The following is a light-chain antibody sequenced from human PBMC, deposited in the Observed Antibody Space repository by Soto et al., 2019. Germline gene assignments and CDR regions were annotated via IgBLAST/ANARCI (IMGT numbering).Light chain of an antibody. CDR1: QSVSSY. V-gene: IGKV3-11*01. Sequence: EIVLTQSPATLSLSPGERATLSCRASQSVSSYLAWYQQKPGQAPSLLVYDASIRATGIAARFSGSWAGTDFPLTFSSVETEDFAFYYCQQRSNWPPVTFGGGTKVEIK. CDR2: DAS. CDR3: QQRSNWPPVT. J-gene: IGKJ4*01.